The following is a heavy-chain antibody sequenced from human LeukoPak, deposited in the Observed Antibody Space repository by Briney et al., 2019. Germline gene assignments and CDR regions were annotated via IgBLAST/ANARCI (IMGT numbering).Heavy chain of an antibody. D-gene: IGHD2-2*01. CDR3: ARGWVVPAASTSPDFDY. J-gene: IGHJ4*02. Sequence: ASVKVSCKASGYTFTGYYMHWVRQAPGQGLEWMGWINPNSGGTNCAQKIQGWVTMTRDTSISTAYMELSRLRSDDTAVYYCARGWVVPAASTSPDFDYWGQGTLVTVSS. V-gene: IGHV1-2*04. CDR1: GYTFTGYY. CDR2: INPNSGGT.